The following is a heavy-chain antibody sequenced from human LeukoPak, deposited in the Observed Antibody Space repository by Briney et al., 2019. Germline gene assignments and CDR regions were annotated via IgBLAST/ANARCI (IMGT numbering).Heavy chain of an antibody. J-gene: IGHJ4*02. CDR1: GYTFTGYY. Sequence: ASVKVSCTASGYTFTGYYMHWVRQAPGQGLEWMGWINPNSGGTNYAQKFQGRVTMTRDTSISTAYMELSRLRSDDTAVYYCAREALYSVVPAAICVYWGQGTLVTVSS. CDR3: AREALYSVVPAAICVY. V-gene: IGHV1-2*02. D-gene: IGHD2-2*02. CDR2: INPNSGGT.